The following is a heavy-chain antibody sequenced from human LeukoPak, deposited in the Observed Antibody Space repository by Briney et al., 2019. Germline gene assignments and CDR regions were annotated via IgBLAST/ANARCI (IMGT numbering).Heavy chain of an antibody. CDR3: ASYFHYSSGYYYVFY. J-gene: IGHJ4*02. V-gene: IGHV4-30-4*08. Sequence: SQTLSLTCTVSGGSISSGDYYWSWIRQPPGKGLEWFGYIYYSGSTYYNPSLKDRVTISVDTSKNQFSLKLSSVTAADTAVYYCASYFHYSSGYYYVFYWGQGTLVTVSS. CDR2: IYYSGST. D-gene: IGHD3-22*01. CDR1: GGSISSGDYY.